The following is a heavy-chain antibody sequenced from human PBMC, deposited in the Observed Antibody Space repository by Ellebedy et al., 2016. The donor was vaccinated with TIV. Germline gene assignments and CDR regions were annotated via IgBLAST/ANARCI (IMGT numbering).Heavy chain of an antibody. Sequence: GESLKISCAASGFSFSGSAMHWVRQTSGKGLEWVGRIRSKANSYATAYAASVKGRFTITRDDSKNTAYLQMHSLKTEDTAVYYCTPTGGTYSGFDYWGQGTLVTVSS. CDR2: IRSKANSYAT. CDR3: TPTGGTYSGFDY. D-gene: IGHD1-26*01. V-gene: IGHV3-73*01. J-gene: IGHJ4*02. CDR1: GFSFSGSA.